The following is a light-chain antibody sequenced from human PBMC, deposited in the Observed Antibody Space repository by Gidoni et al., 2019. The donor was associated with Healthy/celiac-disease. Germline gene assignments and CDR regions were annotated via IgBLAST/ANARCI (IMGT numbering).Light chain of an antibody. J-gene: IGKJ4*01. CDR2: GAS. CDR1: QSVRSSY. CDR3: QQYGNSPLT. V-gene: IGKV3-20*01. Sequence: EIVLTQSPDTLSLSPGERATLSCRASQSVRSSYLAWYQQKPGQAPRLLIYGASSRATDIPDRFSGSGSETDFTLTISRLEPEDFAVYYCQQYGNSPLTFGGXTKVEI.